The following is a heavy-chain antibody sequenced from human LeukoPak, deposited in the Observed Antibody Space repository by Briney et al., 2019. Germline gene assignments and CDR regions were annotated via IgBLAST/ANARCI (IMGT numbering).Heavy chain of an antibody. J-gene: IGHJ6*02. Sequence: GGSLRLSCAASGFTFDDYAMHWVRQAPGKGLEWVSGISWNSGSIGYADSVKGRFTISRENAKNSLYLQMNSLRAEDTALYYCAKGDVPHYYYYYGMDVWGQGTTVTVSS. CDR1: GFTFDDYA. CDR3: AKGDVPHYYYYYGMDV. CDR2: ISWNSGSI. V-gene: IGHV3-9*01.